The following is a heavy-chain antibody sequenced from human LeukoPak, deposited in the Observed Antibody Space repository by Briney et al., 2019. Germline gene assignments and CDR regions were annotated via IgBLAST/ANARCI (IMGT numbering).Heavy chain of an antibody. V-gene: IGHV4-59*01. CDR3: ARTGIAAAGTIEIIDY. J-gene: IGHJ4*02. CDR2: IYYSGNT. Sequence: PSETLSLACTVSGGSISTYYWSWIRQPPGKGLEWIGYIYYSGNTNYNPSLKSRVTISVDTSKNQFSLKLTSVTAADTAVYYCARTGIAAAGTIEIIDYWGQGTLVTVSS. D-gene: IGHD6-13*01. CDR1: GGSISTYY.